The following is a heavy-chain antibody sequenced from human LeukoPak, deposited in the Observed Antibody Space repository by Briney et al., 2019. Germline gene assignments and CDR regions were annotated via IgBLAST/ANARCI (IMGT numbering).Heavy chain of an antibody. CDR2: ISGDSTYI. D-gene: IGHD1-1*01. CDR3: ARVSGSLERQSDLDY. CDR1: GFTFASYS. V-gene: IGHV3-21*01. Sequence: GGSQRLSCAASGFTFASYSMNWVRQAPGKGLEWVSSISGDSTYIYNAGSVKGRFTISRDNAQASLYLQMISLRADDTAVYYCARVSGSLERQSDLDYWGQGTLVIVSS. J-gene: IGHJ4*02.